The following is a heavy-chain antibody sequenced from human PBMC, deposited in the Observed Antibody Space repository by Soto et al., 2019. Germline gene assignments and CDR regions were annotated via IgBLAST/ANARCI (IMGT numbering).Heavy chain of an antibody. CDR1: GGSISSSNW. D-gene: IGHD2-2*01. Sequence: SETLSLTCAVSGGSISSSNWWSWVRQPPGKGLEWIGEIYHSGSTNYNPSLKSRVTIPVDKSKNQFSLKLSSVTAADTAVYYCAREGGDIVLVPAAMGGYAFDIWGQGTMVTVSS. J-gene: IGHJ3*02. CDR2: IYHSGST. V-gene: IGHV4-4*02. CDR3: AREGGDIVLVPAAMGGYAFDI.